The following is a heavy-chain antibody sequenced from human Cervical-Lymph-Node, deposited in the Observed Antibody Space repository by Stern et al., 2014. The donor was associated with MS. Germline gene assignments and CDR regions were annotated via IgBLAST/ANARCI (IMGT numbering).Heavy chain of an antibody. J-gene: IGHJ4*02. CDR2: IWLDSNNQ. CDR1: GFSFSSYG. CDR3: ARRTAATGTLGN. D-gene: IGHD1-1*01. Sequence: VKLVQSGGGVVKPGRPLRLSCAASGFSFSSYGMHWVRMGPGTGMEREALIWLDSNNQYYADSAQGRLTVFRDNSKNALYLQMSSLRVEDTAVYYCARRTAATGTLGNWGQGTLVTVSS. V-gene: IGHV3-33*01.